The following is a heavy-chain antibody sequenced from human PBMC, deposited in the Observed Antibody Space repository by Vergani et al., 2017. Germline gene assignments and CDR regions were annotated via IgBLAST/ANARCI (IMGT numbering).Heavy chain of an antibody. CDR2: IYYSGST. J-gene: IGHJ5*02. V-gene: IGHV4-39*07. CDR3: ARDVVGQLVPNWFDP. D-gene: IGHD6-6*01. CDR1: GGSISSSSYY. Sequence: QLQLQESGPGLVKPSETLSLTCTVSGGSISSSSYYWGWISQPPGKGLEWIGRIYYSGSTYYNPSLKSRVTISVDTSKNQFSLKLSSVTAADTAVYYCARDVVGQLVPNWFDPWGQGTLVTVSS.